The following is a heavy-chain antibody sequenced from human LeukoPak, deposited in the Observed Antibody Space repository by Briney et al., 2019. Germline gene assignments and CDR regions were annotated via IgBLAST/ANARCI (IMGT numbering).Heavy chain of an antibody. Sequence: GGSLRLSCAASGFTFRSYSMNWVRQAPGKGLEWVSSINSDGNYIYYADSVQGRFTISRDNAKNSLYLQMNSLRAEDTAVYYCAVAYYYGSGDAFDIWGQGTKVTVSS. CDR3: AVAYYYGSGDAFDI. D-gene: IGHD3-10*01. CDR1: GFTFRSYS. V-gene: IGHV3-21*01. CDR2: INSDGNYI. J-gene: IGHJ3*02.